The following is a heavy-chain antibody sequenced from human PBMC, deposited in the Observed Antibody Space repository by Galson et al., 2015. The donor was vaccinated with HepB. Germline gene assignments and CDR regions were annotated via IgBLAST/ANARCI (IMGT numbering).Heavy chain of an antibody. V-gene: IGHV3-30*04. Sequence: SLRLSCAASGFTFSSYAMHWVRQAPGKGLEWVAVISYDGSNKYCADSVKGRFTISRDNSKNALYLQMNSLRAEDTAVYYCARDPTGLYYFDYWGQGTLVTVSS. J-gene: IGHJ4*02. CDR1: GFTFSSYA. CDR2: ISYDGSNK. CDR3: ARDPTGLYYFDY.